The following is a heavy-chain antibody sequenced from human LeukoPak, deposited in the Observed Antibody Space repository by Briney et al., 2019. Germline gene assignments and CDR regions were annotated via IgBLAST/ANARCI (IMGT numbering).Heavy chain of an antibody. J-gene: IGHJ4*02. Sequence: GGSLRLSCAASGFTFSSYGMHWVRQAPGKGLEWVAVIWYDGSNKYYADSVKGRFTISRDNSKNTLYLQMNSLRAEDTAVYYCAGDRCSGGSCYLDYWGQGTLVTVSS. V-gene: IGHV3-33*01. CDR1: GFTFSSYG. CDR2: IWYDGSNK. CDR3: AGDRCSGGSCYLDY. D-gene: IGHD2-15*01.